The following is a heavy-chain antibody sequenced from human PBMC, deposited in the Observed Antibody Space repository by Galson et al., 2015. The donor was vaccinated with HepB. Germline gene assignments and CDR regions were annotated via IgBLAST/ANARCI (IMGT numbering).Heavy chain of an antibody. V-gene: IGHV1-3*01. J-gene: IGHJ4*02. CDR3: ARNPLIYYYGSGGFDY. CDR1: GYTFTSYA. CDR2: INAGNGNT. Sequence: SVKVSCKASGYTFTSYAMHWVRQAPGQRLEWMGWINAGNGNTKYSQKFQGRVTITRDTSASTAYMELSSLRSEDTAVYYCARNPLIYYYGSGGFDYWGQGTLVTVSS. D-gene: IGHD3-10*01.